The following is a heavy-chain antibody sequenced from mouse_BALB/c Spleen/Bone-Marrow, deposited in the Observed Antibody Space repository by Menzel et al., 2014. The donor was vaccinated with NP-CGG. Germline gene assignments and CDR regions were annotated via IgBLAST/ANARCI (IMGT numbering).Heavy chain of an antibody. Sequence: VQLQQSGAELVKPGASVKLSYTASGFNIKDTYMHWVKRRPEQGLEWIGRIDPANVNTKYDPKFQGKATITADSSSNTAYLQLSSLTSEDTAAYYCASYVYGYYFDYWGQGTTLTVSS. J-gene: IGHJ2*01. CDR1: GFNIKDTY. CDR2: IDPANVNT. V-gene: IGHV14-3*02. CDR3: ASYVYGYYFDY. D-gene: IGHD1-1*01.